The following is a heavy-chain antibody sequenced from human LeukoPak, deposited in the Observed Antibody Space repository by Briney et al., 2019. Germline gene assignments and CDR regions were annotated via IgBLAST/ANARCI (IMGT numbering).Heavy chain of an antibody. CDR2: ISSSSSYI. Sequence: PGGSLRLSCAASGFTFSSYSMNWVRQAPGKGLEWVSSISSSSSYIYYADSVKGRFIISRDNAKNSLYLQMNSLRAEDTAVYYCARGKYSSGWYPIGSDYWGQGTLVTVSS. CDR1: GFTFSSYS. D-gene: IGHD6-19*01. V-gene: IGHV3-21*01. J-gene: IGHJ4*02. CDR3: ARGKYSSGWYPIGSDY.